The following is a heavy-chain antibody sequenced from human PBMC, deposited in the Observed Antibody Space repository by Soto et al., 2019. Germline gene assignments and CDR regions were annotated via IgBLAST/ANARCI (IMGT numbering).Heavy chain of an antibody. CDR2: IYYSGGT. D-gene: IGHD5-12*01. Sequence: SETLSLTCTVSGGSVSSGTYYWSWIRQPPGKGLEWIAYIYYSGGTNYNPSLKSRVNMSVDTSKNQFSLKLSSVTTADTAVYYCARGAAWLQYGMDVWGQGTTVTVSS. V-gene: IGHV4-61*01. CDR1: GGSVSSGTYY. CDR3: ARGAAWLQYGMDV. J-gene: IGHJ6*02.